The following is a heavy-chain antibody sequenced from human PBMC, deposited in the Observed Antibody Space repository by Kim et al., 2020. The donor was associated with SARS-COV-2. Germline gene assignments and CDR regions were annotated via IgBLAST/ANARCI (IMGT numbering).Heavy chain of an antibody. J-gene: IGHJ4*02. V-gene: IGHV3-30*04. D-gene: IGHD1-26*01. CDR3: ASPLIVGARDY. CDR2: ISYDGSNK. Sequence: GGSLRLSCAASGFTFSSYAMHWVRQAPGKGLEWVAVISYDGSNKYYADSVKGRFTISRDNSKNTLYLQMNSLRAEDTAVYYCASPLIVGARDYWGQGTLV. CDR1: GFTFSSYA.